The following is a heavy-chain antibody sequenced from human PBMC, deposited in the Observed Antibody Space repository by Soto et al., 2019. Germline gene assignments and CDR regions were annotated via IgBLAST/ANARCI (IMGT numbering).Heavy chain of an antibody. CDR1: GGSFSGYY. V-gene: IGHV4-34*01. Sequence: SDTLSLTCAVYGGSFSGYYWSWIRQPPGKGLEWIGEINHSGSTNYNPSLKSRVTISVDTSKNQFSLKLSSVTAADTAVYYCARAPMVLTRSYFDHWGQGNPVTV. D-gene: IGHD2-2*01. CDR2: INHSGST. J-gene: IGHJ4*02. CDR3: ARAPMVLTRSYFDH.